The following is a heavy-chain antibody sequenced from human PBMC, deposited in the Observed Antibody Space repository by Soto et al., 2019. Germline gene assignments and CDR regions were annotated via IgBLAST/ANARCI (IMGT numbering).Heavy chain of an antibody. CDR3: AKVGVERLYGTNGVCRYYFDY. Sequence: EVQLLESGGGLVQPGGSLRLSCAASGFTFNNYAMAWVRQAPGKGLEWVSVISGSSGSTYYADSVKGRFTISRDNSNNAVFLQVNSLRAEDTAVYYCAKVGVERLYGTNGVCRYYFDYWGQGTLVTVSS. J-gene: IGHJ4*02. D-gene: IGHD2-8*01. CDR2: ISGSSGST. V-gene: IGHV3-23*01. CDR1: GFTFNNYA.